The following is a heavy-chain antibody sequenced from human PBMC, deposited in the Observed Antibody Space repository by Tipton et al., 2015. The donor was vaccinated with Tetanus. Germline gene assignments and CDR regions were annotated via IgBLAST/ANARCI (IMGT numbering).Heavy chain of an antibody. J-gene: IGHJ4*02. CDR3: VREDILLNIYAAFDL. CDR2: INSGGSAR. CDR1: GSSSRSYW. V-gene: IGHV3-74*01. Sequence: SLRLSCEVSGSSSRSYWMHWVRQAPGKGLVWVSRINSGGSARSYADSVKGRFTISRDNDKNTLYLQMNSLRPEDTAVYYCVREDILLNIYAAFDLWGQGTLVTVSS. D-gene: IGHD1-26*01.